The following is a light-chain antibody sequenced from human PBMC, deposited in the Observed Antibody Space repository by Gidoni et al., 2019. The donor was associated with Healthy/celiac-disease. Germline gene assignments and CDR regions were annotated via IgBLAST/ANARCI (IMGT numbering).Light chain of an antibody. V-gene: IGLV2-14*01. Sequence: QSALPHPASVSGSPGQSITISCTGTSSDVGAYNYVSWYQQHPDKAPKLMIYDVNNRPSGVSSRFSGSKSGNTASLTISGLQAEDEADYYCNSYTSSSTYVFGTGTKVTVL. CDR3: NSYTSSSTYV. CDR2: DVN. J-gene: IGLJ1*01. CDR1: SSDVGAYNY.